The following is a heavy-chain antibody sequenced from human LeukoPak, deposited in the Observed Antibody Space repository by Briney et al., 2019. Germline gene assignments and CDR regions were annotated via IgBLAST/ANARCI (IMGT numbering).Heavy chain of an antibody. J-gene: IGHJ4*02. Sequence: SETLSLTCTVSGGSISSSSYYWGWLRQPPGKGLEWIGSIYYSGSTYYNPSLKSRVTISVDTSKNQFSLKLSSVTAADTAVYYCARHFGGAPTDWGQGTLVTVSS. D-gene: IGHD3-16*01. CDR2: IYYSGST. CDR1: GGSISSSSYY. CDR3: ARHFGGAPTD. V-gene: IGHV4-39*01.